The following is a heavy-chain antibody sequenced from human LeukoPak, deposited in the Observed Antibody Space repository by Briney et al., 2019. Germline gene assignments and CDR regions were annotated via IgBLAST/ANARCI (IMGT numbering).Heavy chain of an antibody. J-gene: IGHJ6*02. CDR2: INPNSGGT. Sequence: ASVKVSCKASGYTFTSYYMHWVRQAPGQGLEWMGRINPNSGGTNYAQKFQGRVTMTRDTSISTAYMELSRLRSDDTAVYYCARVTRIAVAGPATDYYYYGMDVWGQGTTVTVSS. CDR3: ARVTRIAVAGPATDYYYYGMDV. D-gene: IGHD6-19*01. CDR1: GYTFTSYY. V-gene: IGHV1-2*06.